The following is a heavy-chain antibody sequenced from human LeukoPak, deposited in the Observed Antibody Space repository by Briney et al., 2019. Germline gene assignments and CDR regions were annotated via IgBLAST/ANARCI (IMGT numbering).Heavy chain of an antibody. Sequence: GGSLRLSCAASGFTFSNYWMSWVRQAPGEGLEWVANMKQDGSETYYVDSVKGRFTISRDNAKNSLYLQMNSLRAEDTAVYHCARDKIVGATHFDYWGQGALVTVSS. CDR2: MKQDGSET. CDR3: ARDKIVGATHFDY. J-gene: IGHJ4*02. D-gene: IGHD1-26*01. CDR1: GFTFSNYW. V-gene: IGHV3-7*01.